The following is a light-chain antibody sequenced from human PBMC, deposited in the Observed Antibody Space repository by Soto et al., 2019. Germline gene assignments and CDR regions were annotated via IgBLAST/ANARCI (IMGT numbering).Light chain of an antibody. CDR2: AAS. V-gene: IGKV3-11*01. CDR1: QSVSNY. J-gene: IGKJ1*01. CDR3: QQYNGWPT. Sequence: EIVLTQSPSTLSLSPGERATLSCRASQSVSNYLAWYQQKPGQAPRLLVSAASNRATGIPARFTGSGSGTDFTLTISRLQSEDFAVYYCQQYNGWPTFGQGTKVDIK.